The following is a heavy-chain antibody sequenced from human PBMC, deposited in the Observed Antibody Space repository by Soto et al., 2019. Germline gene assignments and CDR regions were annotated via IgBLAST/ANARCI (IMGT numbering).Heavy chain of an antibody. CDR2: ISGYNGNT. CDR1: DYDFTYYG. Sequence: QVQLVQSGAEVKKPGASVKVSCKASDYDFTYYGISWVRQAPGQGLEWMGWISGYNGNTNYPQKFQDRVTITTDTSTSTAYMELWSLSSDDTAVYYCARTPTRSDTSGYWNYWYFDLWGRGTLVSVSS. CDR3: ARTPTRSDTSGYWNYWYFDL. D-gene: IGHD3-22*01. J-gene: IGHJ2*01. V-gene: IGHV1-18*01.